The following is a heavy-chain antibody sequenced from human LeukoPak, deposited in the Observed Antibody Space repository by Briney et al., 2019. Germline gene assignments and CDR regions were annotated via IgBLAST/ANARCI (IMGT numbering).Heavy chain of an antibody. J-gene: IGHJ5*02. D-gene: IGHD2-21*02. CDR2: IYYSGST. CDR1: GGSISSYY. V-gene: IGHV4-59*01. CDR3: ARVESQGVGGDCYGYNP. Sequence: PSETLSLTCTVSGGSISSYYWSWIRQPPGKGLEWIGYIYYSGSTNYNPSLKSRVTISVDTSKNQFSLKLSSVTAADTAVYYCARVESQGVGGDCYGYNPWGQGTLVTVSS.